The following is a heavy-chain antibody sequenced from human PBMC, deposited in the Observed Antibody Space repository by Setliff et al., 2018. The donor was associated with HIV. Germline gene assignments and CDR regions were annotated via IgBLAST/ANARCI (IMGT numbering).Heavy chain of an antibody. V-gene: IGHV3-20*04. CDR1: GFTFDDYA. J-gene: IGHJ4*02. Sequence: GESLKISCAASGFTFDDYAMSWVRQLPGKGLEWVSGINWNGGSTGYADSVKGRFTISRDNAKNSLYLQMNSLRAEDTALYYCASGWYYFDYWGQGTLVTVS. D-gene: IGHD6-19*01. CDR3: ASGWYYFDY. CDR2: INWNGGST.